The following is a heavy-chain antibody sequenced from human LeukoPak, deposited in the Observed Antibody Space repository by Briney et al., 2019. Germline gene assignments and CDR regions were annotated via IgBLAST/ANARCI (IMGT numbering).Heavy chain of an antibody. CDR2: ISSSASTI. J-gene: IGHJ4*02. CDR3: ARDRYTGN. CDR1: GFTFSFYE. V-gene: IGHV3-48*03. D-gene: IGHD1-1*01. Sequence: GGSLRPSCVASGFTFSFYEMNWVRQAPGKGLEWVSYISSSASTIYYADSVKGRFTISRDNAKNSLYLQMNSLRAEDTAVYYCARDRYTGNWGQGTLVTVSS.